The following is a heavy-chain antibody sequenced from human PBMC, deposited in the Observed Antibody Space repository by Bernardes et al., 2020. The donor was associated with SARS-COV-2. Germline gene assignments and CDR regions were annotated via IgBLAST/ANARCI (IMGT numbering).Heavy chain of an antibody. V-gene: IGHV1-8*01. CDR2: MNPNSGIT. J-gene: IGHJ6*02. CDR3: TRDLTVTTTYYFALDV. Sequence: ASVKVSCMASGYTFTSYDINWVRQASGQGLEWMGWMNPNSGITGYAQTFQGRVTLTTNTSTNTAYMELTSLRSEDTAVYYCTRDLTVTTTYYFALDVWGQGTTVTVSS. CDR1: GYTFTSYD. D-gene: IGHD4-17*01.